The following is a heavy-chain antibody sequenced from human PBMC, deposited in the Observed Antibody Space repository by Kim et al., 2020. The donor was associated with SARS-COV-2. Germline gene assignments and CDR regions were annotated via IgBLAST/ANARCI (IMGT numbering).Heavy chain of an antibody. CDR3: ASHSFPGTTIFGSQADAFDI. Sequence: GRFTISRDNAKNSLYLQMNSLRAEDTAVYYCASHSFPGTTIFGSQADAFDIWGQGTMVTVSS. V-gene: IGHV3-11*06. J-gene: IGHJ3*02. D-gene: IGHD3-3*01.